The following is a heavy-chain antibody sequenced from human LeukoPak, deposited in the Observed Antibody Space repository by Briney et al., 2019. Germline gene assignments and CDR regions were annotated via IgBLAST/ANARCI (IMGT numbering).Heavy chain of an antibody. Sequence: ASVKVSCKASGYTFTSYAMNWVRQAPGQGLEWMGMINPSGGSTSYAQKFQGRVTITRDTSTSTVYMELSSLRSEDTAVYYCARVSYRSGGDYWGQGTLVTVSS. J-gene: IGHJ4*02. CDR1: GYTFTSYA. V-gene: IGHV1-46*01. D-gene: IGHD6-19*01. CDR2: INPSGGST. CDR3: ARVSYRSGGDY.